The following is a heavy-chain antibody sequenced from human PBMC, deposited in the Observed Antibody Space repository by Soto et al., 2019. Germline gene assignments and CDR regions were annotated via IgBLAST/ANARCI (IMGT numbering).Heavy chain of an antibody. V-gene: IGHV3-53*04. J-gene: IGHJ4*02. D-gene: IGHD6-6*01. CDR1: GFTVSSNY. CDR2: IYSGGST. Sequence: GGSLILSCAASGFTVSSNYMSWVRQAPGKGLEWVSVIYSGGSTYYADSVKGRFTISRHNSKNTLYLQMNSLRAEDTAVYYCASSIAARNFDYWGQGTLVTVSS. CDR3: ASSIAARNFDY.